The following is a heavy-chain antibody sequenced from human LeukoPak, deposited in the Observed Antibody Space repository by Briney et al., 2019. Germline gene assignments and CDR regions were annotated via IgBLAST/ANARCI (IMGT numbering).Heavy chain of an antibody. J-gene: IGHJ3*02. CDR3: TKDDLDAFDI. V-gene: IGHV3-49*04. CDR2: IRGKAYGGTT. CDR1: GFTFGDYA. D-gene: IGHD3-3*01. Sequence: GGSLRLSCTASGFTFGDYAMSWVRQAPGKGLEWVGFIRGKAYGGTTEYAASVKGRFTISRDDSKSIAYLQMNSLKTEDTAVYYCTKDDLDAFDIWGQGTMVTVSS.